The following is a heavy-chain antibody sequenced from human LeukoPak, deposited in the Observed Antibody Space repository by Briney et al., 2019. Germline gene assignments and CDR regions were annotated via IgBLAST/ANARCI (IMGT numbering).Heavy chain of an antibody. Sequence: SETLSLTCTVSGGSISSYYWNWIRQPPGKGLEWIGFIYYSGNTNYNPSLKSRVTISVDTSKNQFSPNLTSVTAADTAVYYCARFTPQGYGWGGYNRFDPWGQGTLVTVSS. CDR1: GGSISSYY. J-gene: IGHJ5*02. D-gene: IGHD3-16*01. CDR3: ARFTPQGYGWGGYNRFDP. CDR2: IYYSGNT. V-gene: IGHV4-59*01.